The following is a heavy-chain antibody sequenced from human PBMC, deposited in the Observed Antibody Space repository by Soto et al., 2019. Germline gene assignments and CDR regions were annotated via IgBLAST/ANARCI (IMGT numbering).Heavy chain of an antibody. CDR3: VKLRYSSDTGSFDH. D-gene: IGHD2-15*01. Sequence: EVQLVESGGGLVQPGRSLRLSCAASGFTFGDYAMHWVRQAPGKGLEWVSGLSWNNGGIDYADSVRGRFTISRDNAKNSLYLQMNSLRPEDTALYYCVKLRYSSDTGSFDHWGQGTLVTVSS. CDR1: GFTFGDYA. J-gene: IGHJ4*02. V-gene: IGHV3-9*01. CDR2: LSWNNGGI.